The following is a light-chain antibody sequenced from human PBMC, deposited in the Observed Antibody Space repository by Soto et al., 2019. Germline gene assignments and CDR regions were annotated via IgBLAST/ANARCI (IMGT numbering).Light chain of an antibody. CDR1: QTLSTSF. CDR2: DTS. V-gene: IGKV3-20*01. CDR3: QQYGTSEII. Sequence: EIVLTQSPATLSLSPGERATLSCRASQTLSTSFIAWYQQKPGQAPRLLIYDTSSRATGVPDRYSASGSGTDFTLTISRLEPEDFAVFFCQQYGTSEIIFGQGTRLEI. J-gene: IGKJ5*01.